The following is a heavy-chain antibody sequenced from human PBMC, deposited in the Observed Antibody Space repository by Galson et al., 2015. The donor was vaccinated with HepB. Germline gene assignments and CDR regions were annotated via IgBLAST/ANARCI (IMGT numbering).Heavy chain of an antibody. V-gene: IGHV3-74*01. CDR1: GFSFSSYW. J-gene: IGHJ5*02. D-gene: IGHD4-17*01. Sequence: SLRLSCAASGFSFSSYWMHWVRQAPGKRPMWVSRVNNDGSGTNYADSVKGRFTISRDNAKNTLYLQMNSLRPEDTAVYFCSRVAATNDHWGQGTLVTVSA. CDR2: VNNDGSGT. CDR3: SRVAATNDH.